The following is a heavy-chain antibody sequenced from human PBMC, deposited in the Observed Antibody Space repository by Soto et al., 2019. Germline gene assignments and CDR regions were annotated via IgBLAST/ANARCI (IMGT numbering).Heavy chain of an antibody. CDR1: GGSISSGGYY. Sequence: QVQLQESGPGLVKPSQTLSLTCTVSGGSISSGGYYWSWIRQHPGKDLEWIAYIYSSGNTDYNPSLQSRVIMSVDTSQNQFSLKLSSVTAADTAVYYCARGRFWYFDLWGRGSLVSVSS. CDR3: ARGRFWYFDL. V-gene: IGHV4-31*03. J-gene: IGHJ2*01. CDR2: IYSSGNT.